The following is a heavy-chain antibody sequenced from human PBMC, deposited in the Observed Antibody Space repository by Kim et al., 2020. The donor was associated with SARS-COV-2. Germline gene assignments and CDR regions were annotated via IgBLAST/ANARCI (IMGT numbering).Heavy chain of an antibody. D-gene: IGHD4-17*01. Sequence: NPSLKSRVTISVDTSKNQFSLKLSSVTAADTAVYYWARTNYGDYAYYFDYWGQGTLVTVSS. CDR3: ARTNYGDYAYYFDY. V-gene: IGHV4-30-2*04. J-gene: IGHJ4*02.